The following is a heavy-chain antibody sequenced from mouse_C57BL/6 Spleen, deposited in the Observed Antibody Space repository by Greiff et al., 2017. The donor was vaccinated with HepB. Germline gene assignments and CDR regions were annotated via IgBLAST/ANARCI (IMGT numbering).Heavy chain of an antibody. CDR1: GYSITSGYY. V-gene: IGHV3-6*01. J-gene: IGHJ1*03. CDR2: ISYDGSN. D-gene: IGHD2-2*01. CDR3: ARGGYDGDWYFDV. Sequence: ESGPGLVKPSQSLSLTCSVTGYSITSGYYWNWIRQFPGNKLEWMGYISYDGSNNYNPSLKNRISITRDTSKNQFFLKLNSVTTEDTATYYCARGGYDGDWYFDVWGTGTTVTVSS.